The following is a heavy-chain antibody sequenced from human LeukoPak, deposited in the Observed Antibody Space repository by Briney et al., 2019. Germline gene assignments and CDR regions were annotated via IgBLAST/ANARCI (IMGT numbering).Heavy chain of an antibody. CDR2: IIPNSGGT. CDR1: GFTFTGYY. V-gene: IGHV1-2*02. D-gene: IGHD3-10*01. J-gene: IGHJ4*02. CDR3: ARVGPTMVRGVLPGY. Sequence: GASVKVSCKTSGFTFTGYYFHWVRQAPGQGLEWMGWIIPNSGGTHYAQKFQGRVTMTRDTSISTAYMELSRLRSDDTAVYYCARVGPTMVRGVLPGYWGQGTLVTVSS.